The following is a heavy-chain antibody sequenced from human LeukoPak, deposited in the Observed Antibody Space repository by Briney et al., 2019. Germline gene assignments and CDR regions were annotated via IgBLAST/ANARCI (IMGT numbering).Heavy chain of an antibody. J-gene: IGHJ5*02. CDR1: GYTFSSYG. D-gene: IGHD3-3*01. CDR3: ASTPLRFLEWWGFDP. Sequence: ASVKVSCKASGYTFSSYGISWVRQAPGQGLEWMGWISAYNGNTNYAQKLQGRVTMSTDTSTSTAYMELRSLRSDDTAVYYCASTPLRFLEWWGFDPWGQGTLVTVSS. CDR2: ISAYNGNT. V-gene: IGHV1-18*01.